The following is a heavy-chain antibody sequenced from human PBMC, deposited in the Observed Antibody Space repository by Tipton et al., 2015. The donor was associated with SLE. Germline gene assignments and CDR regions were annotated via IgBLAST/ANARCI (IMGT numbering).Heavy chain of an antibody. CDR1: GFTFSSYA. Sequence: SLRLSCAASGFTFSSYAMSWVRQAPGKGLEWVSAISGSGGSTYYADSVKGRFTISRDNSKNTLYLQMNSLRAEDTAVYYCAKDLSFQWNYFDYWGQGTLVTVSS. V-gene: IGHV3-23*01. CDR3: AKDLSFQWNYFDY. J-gene: IGHJ4*02. D-gene: IGHD6-19*01. CDR2: ISGSGGST.